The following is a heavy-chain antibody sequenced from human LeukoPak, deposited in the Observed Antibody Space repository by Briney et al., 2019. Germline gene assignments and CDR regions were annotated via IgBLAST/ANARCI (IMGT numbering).Heavy chain of an antibody. CDR2: ISAYNGNT. CDR1: GYTFTGYY. V-gene: IGHV1-18*04. Sequence: ASVKVSYKASGYTFTGYYMHWVRQAPGQGLEWMGWISAYNGNTNYAQKLQGRVTMTTDTSTSTAYMELRSLRSDDTAVYYCARDAYQLLLAPPFWFDPWGQGTLVTVSS. J-gene: IGHJ5*02. D-gene: IGHD2-2*01. CDR3: ARDAYQLLLAPPFWFDP.